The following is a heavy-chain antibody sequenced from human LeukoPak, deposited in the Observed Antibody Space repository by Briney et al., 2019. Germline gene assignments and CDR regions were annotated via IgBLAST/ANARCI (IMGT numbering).Heavy chain of an antibody. J-gene: IGHJ6*03. D-gene: IGHD6-19*01. V-gene: IGHV3-74*01. CDR2: INSDGSST. Sequence: GGSLRPSCAASGFTFSSYWMHWVRQAPGKGLVWVSRINSDGSSTSYADSVKGRFTISRDNAKNTLYLQMNSLRAEDTAVYYCESSGWYSNANYYYYMDVWGKGTTVTISS. CDR3: ESSGWYSNANYYYYMDV. CDR1: GFTFSSYW.